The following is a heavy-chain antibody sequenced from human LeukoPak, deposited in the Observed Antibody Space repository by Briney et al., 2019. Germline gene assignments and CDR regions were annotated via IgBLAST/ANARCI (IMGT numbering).Heavy chain of an antibody. CDR2: IHSDGST. V-gene: IGHV3-53*01. J-gene: IGHJ4*02. D-gene: IGHD1-26*01. CDR1: GFTVSSNY. Sequence: GGSLRLSCAASGFTVSSNYVSWVRQAPGKGLEWVSVIHSDGSTYYADSVKGRFTISRDNSKNTLYLQINSLRVEDTAVYYCARDGRWNYFDYWGQGTLVTVSS. CDR3: ARDGRWNYFDY.